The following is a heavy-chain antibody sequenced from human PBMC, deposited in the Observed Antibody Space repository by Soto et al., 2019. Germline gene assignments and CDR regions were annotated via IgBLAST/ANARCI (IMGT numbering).Heavy chain of an antibody. CDR3: ARAYGDLYYFDY. Sequence: QVQLVQSGAEVKKPGSSVKVSCKASGGTFSSYTISWVRQAPGQGLEWMGRIIPILGIANYAQKFQGRVTITADKSTSTAYMELSSLRSEDTAVYYCARAYGDLYYFDYWGQGTLVTVSS. V-gene: IGHV1-69*02. CDR1: GGTFSSYT. D-gene: IGHD4-17*01. CDR2: IIPILGIA. J-gene: IGHJ4*02.